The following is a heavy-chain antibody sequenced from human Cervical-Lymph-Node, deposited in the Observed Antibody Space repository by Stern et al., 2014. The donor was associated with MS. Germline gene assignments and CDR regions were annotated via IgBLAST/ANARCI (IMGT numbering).Heavy chain of an antibody. J-gene: IGHJ6*02. CDR2: IIPIFGTA. V-gene: IGHV1-69*01. CDR3: ARGELKEGLVRGMDV. CDR1: GGTFSSYA. Sequence: QVQLVQSGAEVKKPGSSVKVSCKASGGTFSSYAISWVRHAPGQGLEWMGGIIPIFGTANYAQKFQGRGTIAADETTSTAYMELSSLRPEDTAVYYCARGELKEGLVRGMDVWGQGTTVTVSS. D-gene: IGHD1-26*01.